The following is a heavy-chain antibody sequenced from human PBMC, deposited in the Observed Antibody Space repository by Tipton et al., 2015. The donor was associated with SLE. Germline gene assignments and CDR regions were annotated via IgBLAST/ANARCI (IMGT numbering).Heavy chain of an antibody. J-gene: IGHJ4*02. CDR3: ANIAVALQGGY. D-gene: IGHD6-19*01. Sequence: QLVQSGPEVKKPGASVKVSCRASGYTFTSYAMHWVRQAPGQRLEWMGWINAGNGNTKYSQKFQGRVTITRDTSASTAYMELSSLRSEDTAVYYCANIAVALQGGYWGQGTLVTVSS. V-gene: IGHV1-3*01. CDR2: INAGNGNT. CDR1: GYTFTSYA.